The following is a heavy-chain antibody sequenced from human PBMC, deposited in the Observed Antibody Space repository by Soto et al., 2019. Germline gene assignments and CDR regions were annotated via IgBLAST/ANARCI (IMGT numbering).Heavy chain of an antibody. V-gene: IGHV3-43*01. Sequence: GGSLRLSCAASGFTFDDYTMHWVRQAPGKGLEWVSLISWDGGSTYYADSVKGRFTISRDNSKNSLYLQMNSLRTEDTALYYCAKVISPGYCSGGSCSYYGMDVWGQGTTVTVSS. J-gene: IGHJ6*02. D-gene: IGHD2-15*01. CDR2: ISWDGGST. CDR1: GFTFDDYT. CDR3: AKVISPGYCSGGSCSYYGMDV.